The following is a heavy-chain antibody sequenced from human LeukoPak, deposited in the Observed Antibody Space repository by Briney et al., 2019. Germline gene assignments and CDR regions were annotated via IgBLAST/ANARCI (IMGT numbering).Heavy chain of an antibody. D-gene: IGHD1-26*01. V-gene: IGHV3-30*02. Sequence: GGSLRLSCAASGFTFSSYGMHWDRQAPGKGLEWVAFIRSDGSTKYFADSVKGRFTISRDNSKNSLYLQMNSLRAEDTAVYYCAKDQLLGGSYTFDYWGQGTLVTVSS. CDR2: IRSDGSTK. CDR1: GFTFSSYG. CDR3: AKDQLLGGSYTFDY. J-gene: IGHJ4*02.